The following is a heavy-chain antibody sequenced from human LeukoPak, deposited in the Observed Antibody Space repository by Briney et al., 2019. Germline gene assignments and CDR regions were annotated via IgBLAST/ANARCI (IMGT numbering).Heavy chain of an antibody. CDR3: ARVVVVVPAAIDYMDV. D-gene: IGHD2-2*01. J-gene: IGHJ6*03. V-gene: IGHV4-59*01. Sequence: PSETLSLTCTVSGGSISSYYWSWIRQPPGKGLECIGYIYYSGSTNYNPSLKSRVTISVDTSKNQFSLKLSSVTAADTAVYYCARVVVVVPAAIDYMDVWGKGTTVTVSS. CDR1: GGSISSYY. CDR2: IYYSGST.